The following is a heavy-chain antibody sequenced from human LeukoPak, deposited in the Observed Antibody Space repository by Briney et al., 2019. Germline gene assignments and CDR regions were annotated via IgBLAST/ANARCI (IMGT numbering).Heavy chain of an antibody. D-gene: IGHD2-15*01. J-gene: IGHJ5*02. CDR2: IYYSGST. V-gene: IGHV4-59*12. Sequence: SETLSLTCTVSGGSISSYYWSWIRQPPGKGLEWIGYIYYSGSTNYNPSLKSRVTISVDMSKNQFSLKLSSVTAADTAVYYCASRYCSGGSCYSGWFDPWGQGTLVTVSS. CDR3: ASRYCSGGSCYSGWFDP. CDR1: GGSISSYY.